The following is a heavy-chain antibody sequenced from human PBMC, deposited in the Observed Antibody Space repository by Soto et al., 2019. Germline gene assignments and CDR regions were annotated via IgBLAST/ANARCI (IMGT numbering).Heavy chain of an antibody. CDR1: GDSIGGYY. CDR2: IYYTGYT. CDR3: ARHGSRDVVRFDY. Sequence: HVQLRESGPGLVQPSETLSLTCTVSGDSIGGYYWNWIRQTPGAGLEWIGFIYYTGYTYYNPSLQSRVTLSVDTSKNRFSLHLTSVTAADTAMYYCARHGSRDVVRFDYWGQGILVSVSS. V-gene: IGHV4-59*08. J-gene: IGHJ4*02. D-gene: IGHD2-15*01.